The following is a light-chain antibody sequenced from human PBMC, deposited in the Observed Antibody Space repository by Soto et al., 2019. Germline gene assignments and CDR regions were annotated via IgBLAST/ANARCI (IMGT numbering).Light chain of an antibody. Sequence: QSVLTQPPSASGSPGQSVTISCTGTSSDVGAYNYVSWNQQHAGKAPKLVIYEVTKRPSGVPDRFSGSKSANTASLTVSGLQAEDEADYYCSSFASSNTWVFGGGTQLTVL. J-gene: IGLJ3*02. CDR3: SSFASSNTWV. CDR2: EVT. CDR1: SSDVGAYNY. V-gene: IGLV2-8*01.